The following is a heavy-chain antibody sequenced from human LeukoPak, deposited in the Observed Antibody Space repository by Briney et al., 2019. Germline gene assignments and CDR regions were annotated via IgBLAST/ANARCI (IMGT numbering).Heavy chain of an antibody. V-gene: IGHV3-21*01. D-gene: IGHD6-13*01. CDR2: ISSSSSYI. Sequence: GGSLRLSCAASGFTFSSYSINWVRQAPGKGLEWVSSISSSSSYIYYADSVKGRFTISRDNAKNSLYLQMNSLRAEDTAVYYCARPLGIAAAGLDYWGQGTLVAVSS. CDR3: ARPLGIAAAGLDY. CDR1: GFTFSSYS. J-gene: IGHJ4*02.